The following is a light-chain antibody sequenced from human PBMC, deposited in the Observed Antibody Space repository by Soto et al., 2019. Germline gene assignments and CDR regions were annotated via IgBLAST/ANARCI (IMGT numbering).Light chain of an antibody. CDR3: QQYETFSGT. V-gene: IGKV1-5*01. CDR1: QTISSW. CDR2: DAS. J-gene: IGKJ1*01. Sequence: DIQMTQSPSTLSGSVGDRVTITCRASQTISSWLAWYQQKPGEAPKLLIYDASALPRGVPSRFSGSGSGTKFTLTIASLQPDDFATYYCQQYETFSGTFGPGTKVHIK.